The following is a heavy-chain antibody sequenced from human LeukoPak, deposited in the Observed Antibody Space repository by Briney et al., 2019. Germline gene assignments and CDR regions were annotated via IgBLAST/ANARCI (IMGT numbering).Heavy chain of an antibody. J-gene: IGHJ4*02. CDR1: GFTFSDYY. V-gene: IGHV3-11*06. Sequence: PGGSLRLSCAASGFTFSDYYMSWIRQAPGKGLGWVSYISSSSSYTNYADSVKGRFTISRDNAKNSLYLQMNSLRAEDTAVYYCARATGYDATFDYWGQGTLVTVSS. CDR3: ARATGYDATFDY. CDR2: ISSSSSYT. D-gene: IGHD6-13*01.